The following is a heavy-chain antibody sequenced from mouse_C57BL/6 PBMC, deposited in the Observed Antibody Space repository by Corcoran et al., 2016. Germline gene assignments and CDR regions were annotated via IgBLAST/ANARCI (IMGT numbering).Heavy chain of an antibody. J-gene: IGHJ3*01. D-gene: IGHD2-3*01. Sequence: DVQLQESGPGLMKPSQSLSLTCSVTGYSITSGYYWNWIRQFPGNKLEWMGYISYDGSNNYNPSLKNRISINRDTSKNQFFLKLNSVTTEDTATYYCARDQGGYYGFAYWGQGTLVTVSA. CDR3: ARDQGGYYGFAY. CDR1: GYSITSGYY. CDR2: ISYDGSN. V-gene: IGHV3-6*01.